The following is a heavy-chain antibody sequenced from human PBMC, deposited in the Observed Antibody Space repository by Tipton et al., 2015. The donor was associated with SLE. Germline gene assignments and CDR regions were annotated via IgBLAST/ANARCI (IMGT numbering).Heavy chain of an antibody. V-gene: IGHV4-4*07. J-gene: IGHJ4*02. Sequence: TLSLTCTVSCDSVGTIYWDWIRQPAGKGLEWIGRLYGSGSPTHYNPSLEGRVTVSVDTSQNQVSLKLTSVTAADTAVYYCARIRPGHGDPFDFWGQGTLVTVSS. D-gene: IGHD4-17*01. CDR3: ARIRPGHGDPFDF. CDR1: CDSVGTIY. CDR2: LYGSGSP.